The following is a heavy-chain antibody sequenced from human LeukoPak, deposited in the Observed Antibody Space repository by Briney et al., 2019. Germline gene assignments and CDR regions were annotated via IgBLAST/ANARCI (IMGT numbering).Heavy chain of an antibody. Sequence: GGSLRLSCAASGFTFSNYAMSWVRQAPGKGLEWDSVISGSGVATDYADSVKGRFTISRDNSKNTLFLQMNSLRAEDTAVYYCAKDPQPSVRMLRGTMDVWGQGTTVTVSS. CDR2: ISGSGVAT. V-gene: IGHV3-23*01. CDR3: AKDPQPSVRMLRGTMDV. CDR1: GFTFSNYA. J-gene: IGHJ6*02. D-gene: IGHD3-10*01.